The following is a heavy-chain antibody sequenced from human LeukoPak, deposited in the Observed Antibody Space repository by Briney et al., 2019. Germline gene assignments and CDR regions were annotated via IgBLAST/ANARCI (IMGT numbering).Heavy chain of an antibody. Sequence: GGSLRLSCAASGFTFDDYAMHWVRQAPGKGLEWVSGISWNSGSIAYADSVKGRFTISRDNAKNSLYLQMNSLRAEDTAVYYCARDHYDILTGYSPTDAFDIWGQGTMVTVSS. J-gene: IGHJ3*02. CDR1: GFTFDDYA. CDR3: ARDHYDILTGYSPTDAFDI. D-gene: IGHD3-9*01. V-gene: IGHV3-9*01. CDR2: ISWNSGSI.